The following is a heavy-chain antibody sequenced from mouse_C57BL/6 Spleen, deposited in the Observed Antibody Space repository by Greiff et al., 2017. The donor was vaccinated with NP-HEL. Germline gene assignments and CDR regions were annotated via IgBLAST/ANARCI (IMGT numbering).Heavy chain of an antibody. Sequence: EVQLQQSVPELVKPGASVKLSCTASGFTFNNSYMHWVKQRPEQGLEWIGRIYPANGNTKYAPKFTGQATITADTSSNTAYLQLSSLTSEYTAIYYWARYYDRQETMDYWGQGTSVTVSS. CDR2: IYPANGNT. V-gene: IGHV14-3*01. CDR1: GFTFNNSY. J-gene: IGHJ4*01. CDR3: ARYYDRQETMDY. D-gene: IGHD2-4*01.